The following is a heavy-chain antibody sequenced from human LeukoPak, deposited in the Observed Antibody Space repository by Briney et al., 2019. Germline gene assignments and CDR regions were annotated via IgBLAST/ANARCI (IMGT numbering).Heavy chain of an antibody. CDR2: ISAYNGNT. Sequence: ASVKVSCKASVYTFTSYGISWVRQAPGQELEWVGGISAYNGNTNYAQKLQGRVTMTTDTSTSTAYMELRSLRSDDTAVYYCARPYGDYLAYAFHIWGQGTMVTVSS. CDR3: ARPYGDYLAYAFHI. J-gene: IGHJ3*02. D-gene: IGHD4-17*01. V-gene: IGHV1-18*01. CDR1: VYTFTSYG.